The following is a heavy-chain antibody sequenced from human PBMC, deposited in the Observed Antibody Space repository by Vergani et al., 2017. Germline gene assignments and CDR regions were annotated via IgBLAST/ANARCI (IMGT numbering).Heavy chain of an antibody. CDR2: ISGSGGST. Sequence: EVQLLESGGGLVQPGGSLRLSCAASGFTFSSYAMSWVRQAPGKGLEWVSAISGSGGSTYYADSVKGRFTISRDNSKNTLYLQRNSLRAEDTAVYYCAKKFDSGYDFHEGYYFDYWGQGTLVTVSS. J-gene: IGHJ4*02. CDR1: GFTFSSYA. D-gene: IGHD5-12*01. V-gene: IGHV3-23*01. CDR3: AKKFDSGYDFHEGYYFDY.